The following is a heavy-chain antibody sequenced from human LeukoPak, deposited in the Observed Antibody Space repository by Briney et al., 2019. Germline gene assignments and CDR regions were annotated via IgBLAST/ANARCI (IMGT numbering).Heavy chain of an antibody. CDR3: ARDYYRSLDY. CDR2: IKQDGSER. J-gene: IGHJ4*02. D-gene: IGHD3-22*01. CDR1: GFSFTYSW. Sequence: GGSLRLSCAASGFSFTYSWMAWVRQTPEKGLEWVANIKQDGSERYYLDSVKGRFTISRDNAKNSLYLQMNSLRVEDTAVYYCARDYYRSLDYWGQGTLATVSS. V-gene: IGHV3-7*01.